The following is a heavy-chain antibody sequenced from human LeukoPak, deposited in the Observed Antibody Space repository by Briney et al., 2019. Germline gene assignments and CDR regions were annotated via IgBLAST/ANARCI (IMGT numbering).Heavy chain of an antibody. CDR3: TTAGYYYDSSGYATRNFDY. V-gene: IGHV3-15*01. Sequence: GGSLRLSCAASGFTFSNAWMSWVRQAPGKGLEWVGRIKSKTDGGTTDYAAPVKGRFTISRDDSKNTLYLQMNSLKTEDTAVYYCTTAGYYYDSSGYATRNFDYWGQGILVTVSS. J-gene: IGHJ4*02. CDR1: GFTFSNAW. D-gene: IGHD3-22*01. CDR2: IKSKTDGGTT.